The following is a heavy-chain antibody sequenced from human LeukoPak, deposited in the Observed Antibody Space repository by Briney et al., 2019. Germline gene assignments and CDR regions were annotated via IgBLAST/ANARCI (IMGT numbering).Heavy chain of an antibody. Sequence: PGGSLRLSCAASGFTFSSYSMNWVRQAPGKGLEWVSSISSSSSYIYYADSVKGRFTISRDNAKNSLYLQMNGLRAEDTAVYYCARDQPHYGSGSYYDYWGQGTLVTVSS. CDR1: GFTFSSYS. V-gene: IGHV3-21*01. CDR3: ARDQPHYGSGSYYDY. J-gene: IGHJ4*02. D-gene: IGHD3-10*01. CDR2: ISSSSSYI.